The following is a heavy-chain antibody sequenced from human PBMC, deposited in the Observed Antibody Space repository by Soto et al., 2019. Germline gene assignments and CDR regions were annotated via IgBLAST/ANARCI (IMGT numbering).Heavy chain of an antibody. CDR1: VGSLSSGGYS. Sequence: QLQLQESGSGLVKPSQPLSLTCAVSVGSLSSGGYSWSWIRQAPGKGLEWIGYIYHSGSSYYNPSLKSRVTISVARSKNQFSLKLSSVTAADTAVYYCASYGDYGIDYWGQGTLVTVSS. V-gene: IGHV4-30-2*01. CDR3: ASYGDYGIDY. J-gene: IGHJ4*02. CDR2: IYHSGSS. D-gene: IGHD4-17*01.